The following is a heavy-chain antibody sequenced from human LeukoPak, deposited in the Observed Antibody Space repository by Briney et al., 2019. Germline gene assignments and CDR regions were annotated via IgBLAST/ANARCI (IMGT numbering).Heavy chain of an antibody. J-gene: IGHJ4*02. V-gene: IGHV3-21*01. CDR2: ISSSSSYI. CDR3: ARVQVVPAVQ. D-gene: IGHD2-2*01. CDR1: GFTFSNCS. Sequence: GGSLRLSCAASGFTFSNCSMNWVRQAPGKGLEWVSSISSSSSYIYYADSVKGRFTISRDNAKNSLYLQMNSLTADDTAVYYCARVQVVPAVQWGQGTLVTVSS.